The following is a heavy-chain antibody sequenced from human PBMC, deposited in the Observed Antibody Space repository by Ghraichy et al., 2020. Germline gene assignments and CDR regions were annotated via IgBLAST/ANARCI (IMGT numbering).Heavy chain of an antibody. CDR3: ARGDTGPYFDY. V-gene: IGHV3-30-3*01. CDR1: GFTFSSYA. J-gene: IGHJ4*02. CDR2: ISYDGSNK. Sequence: GGSLRLSCAASGFTFSSYAMHWVRQAPGKGLEWVAVISYDGSNKYYADSVKGRFTISRDNSKNTLYLQMNSLRAEDTAVYYCARGDTGPYFDYWGQGTLVTVSS. D-gene: IGHD7-27*01.